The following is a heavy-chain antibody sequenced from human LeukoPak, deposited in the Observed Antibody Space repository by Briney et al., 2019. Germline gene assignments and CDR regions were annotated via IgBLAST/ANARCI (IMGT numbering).Heavy chain of an antibody. CDR1: GGSISSSNW. CDR2: IYHSGST. J-gene: IGHJ5*02. CDR3: ARGYCSTTSCPYIWFDP. D-gene: IGHD2-2*01. Sequence: PSETLSLTCAVSGGSISSSNWWSWVRQPPGKGLEWIGEIYHSGSTNYNPSLKSRVTISVDKSKNQFSLKLNSVTAADTAVYYCARGYCSTTSCPYIWFDPWGQGTLVTVSS. V-gene: IGHV4-4*02.